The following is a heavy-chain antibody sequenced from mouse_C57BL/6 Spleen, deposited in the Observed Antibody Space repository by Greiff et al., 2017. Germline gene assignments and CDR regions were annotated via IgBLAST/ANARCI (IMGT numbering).Heavy chain of an antibody. CDR1: GFTFSDYG. J-gene: IGHJ4*01. CDR3: ARPSGTRAMDY. CDR2: ISSGSSTI. Sequence: EVHLVESGGGLVKPGGSLKLSCAASGFTFSDYGMHWVRQAPEKGLEWVAYISSGSSTIYYADTVKGRFTLSRDNAKNTLCLQMPSLRSEDTAMYYCARPSGTRAMDYWGQGTSVTVSS. V-gene: IGHV5-17*01. D-gene: IGHD4-1*01.